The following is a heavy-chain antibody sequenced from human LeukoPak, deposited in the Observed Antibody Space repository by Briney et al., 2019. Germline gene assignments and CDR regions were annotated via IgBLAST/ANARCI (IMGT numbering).Heavy chain of an antibody. CDR3: ARKPWIQLWSFFDY. J-gene: IGHJ4*02. Sequence: SETLSLTCAVYGGSFSGYYWSWIRQPPGKGLEWIGEINHSGSTNYNPPLKSRVTISVDTSKNQFSLKLSSVTAADTAVYYCARKPWIQLWSFFDYWGQGTLVTVSS. D-gene: IGHD5-18*01. CDR2: INHSGST. CDR1: GGSFSGYY. V-gene: IGHV4-34*01.